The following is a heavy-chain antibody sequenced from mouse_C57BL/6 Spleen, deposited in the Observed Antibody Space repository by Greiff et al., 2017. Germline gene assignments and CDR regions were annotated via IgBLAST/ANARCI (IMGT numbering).Heavy chain of an antibody. Sequence: VQLQQSGPELVKPGASVKISCKASGYAFSSSWMNWVKQRPGKGLEWIGRIYPGDGDTNYNGKFKGKATLTADKSSSTAYMQLSSLTSEDSAVYFCASLYYYGSSPDYWGQGTTLTVSS. D-gene: IGHD1-1*01. CDR3: ASLYYYGSSPDY. CDR2: IYPGDGDT. CDR1: GYAFSSSW. V-gene: IGHV1-82*01. J-gene: IGHJ2*01.